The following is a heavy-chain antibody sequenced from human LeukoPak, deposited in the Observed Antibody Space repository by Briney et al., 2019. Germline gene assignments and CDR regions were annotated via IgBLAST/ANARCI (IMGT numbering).Heavy chain of an antibody. Sequence: GGSLRLSCAASGFTFSNYIMNWVRQAPGKGLEWVSSITSSSTYIYYADSLKGRFTISRDNAKNSLFLQMNSPRAEDTAVYYCARVADERSSYDSSRHGMDVWGQGTTVTVSS. CDR3: ARVADERSSYDSSRHGMDV. V-gene: IGHV3-21*01. CDR2: ITSSSTYI. D-gene: IGHD2/OR15-2a*01. CDR1: GFTFSNYI. J-gene: IGHJ6*02.